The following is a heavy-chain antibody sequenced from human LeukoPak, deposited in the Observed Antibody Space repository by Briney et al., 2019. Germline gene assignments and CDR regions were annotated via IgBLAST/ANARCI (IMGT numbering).Heavy chain of an antibody. Sequence: GASVKVSCKASGYTFTGYYMHRVRQAPGQGLEWMGWINPNSGGTNYAQKFQGRVTMTRDTSISTAYMELSRLRFDDTAVYYCARDQGFGSAMVRGVIIGPIDYWGQGTLVTVSS. V-gene: IGHV1-2*02. CDR3: ARDQGFGSAMVRGVIIGPIDY. CDR2: INPNSGGT. D-gene: IGHD3-10*01. CDR1: GYTFTGYY. J-gene: IGHJ4*02.